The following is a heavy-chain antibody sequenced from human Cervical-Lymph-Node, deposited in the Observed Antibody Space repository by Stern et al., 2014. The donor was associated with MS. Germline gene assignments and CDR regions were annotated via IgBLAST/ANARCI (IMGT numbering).Heavy chain of an antibody. D-gene: IGHD1-1*01. CDR3: ARAAGILDF. J-gene: IGHJ4*02. Sequence: VQLVQSGNEVKKPGASVKVSCEASGYTFTSYGISWVRQAPGQRLGWMGWISSYNGKTNYEQKCQDRVTMTTDTSTSTVYMELRNLRSDDAALYYCARAAGILDFWGQGTLVTVSS. CDR2: ISSYNGKT. V-gene: IGHV1-18*01. CDR1: GYTFTSYG.